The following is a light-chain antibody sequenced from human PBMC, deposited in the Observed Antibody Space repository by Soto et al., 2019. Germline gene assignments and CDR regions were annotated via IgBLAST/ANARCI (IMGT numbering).Light chain of an antibody. CDR3: TSYTTTTLEV. V-gene: IGLV2-14*01. J-gene: IGLJ1*01. CDR1: RNDVGLYNY. Sequence: QSALTQPAYVSASPGQSITIYCTGTRNDVGLYNYVSWYQHHPGNAPKLIIYGVSDRPSGVSNRFSGSKSGNTASLTISGLQAEDEADYYCTSYTTTTLEVFGTGTKVTVL. CDR2: GVS.